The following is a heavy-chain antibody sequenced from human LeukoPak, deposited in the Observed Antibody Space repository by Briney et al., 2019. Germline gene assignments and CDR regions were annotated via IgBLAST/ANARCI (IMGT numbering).Heavy chain of an antibody. CDR2: IYPGDTDT. J-gene: IGHJ4*02. V-gene: IGHV5-51*01. CDR1: GYSFTSYW. D-gene: IGHD2-2*02. CDR3: ARPYCSSTSCYTGSSYYFDY. Sequence: PGESLKISCKGSGYSFTSYWIAWVRQMPGKGLEWMGIIYPGDTDTRYSPSFQGQVTISADKSISTAYLQWSSLKASDTAMYYCARPYCSSTSCYTGSSYYFDYWGQGTLVTVSS.